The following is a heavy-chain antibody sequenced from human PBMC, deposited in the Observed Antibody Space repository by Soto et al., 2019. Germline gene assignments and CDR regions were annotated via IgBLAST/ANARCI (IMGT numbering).Heavy chain of an antibody. CDR2: FYYTGST. J-gene: IGHJ4*02. CDR3: ARSMHYSDGSNYSPFDY. D-gene: IGHD3-22*01. CDR1: GGSVSSGNYY. V-gene: IGHV4-61*01. Sequence: QVQLQESGPGLVKPSETLSLTCTVSGGSVSSGNYYWSWIRQPPGKGLEWIGYFYYTGSTNYNPSLKSRVTLAIDASKNQFSLRLSSVTASDTAVYYCARSMHYSDGSNYSPFDYWGQLTLGTVSS.